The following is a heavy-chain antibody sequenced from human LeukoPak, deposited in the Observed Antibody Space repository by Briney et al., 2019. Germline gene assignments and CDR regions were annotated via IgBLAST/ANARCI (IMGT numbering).Heavy chain of an antibody. CDR2: INPNSGGT. CDR1: GYTFTGYY. CDR3: AREAGLRGYFDY. J-gene: IGHJ4*02. Sequence: ASVKVSCKALGYTFTGYYMHWVRQAPGQGLEWMGWINPNSGGTNYAQKFQGRVTMTRDTSISTAYMELSRLRSDDTAVYYCAREAGLRGYFDYWGQGTLVTVSS. D-gene: IGHD4-17*01. V-gene: IGHV1-2*02.